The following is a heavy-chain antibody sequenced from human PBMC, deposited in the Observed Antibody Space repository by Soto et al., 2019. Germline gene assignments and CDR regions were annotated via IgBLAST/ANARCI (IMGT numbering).Heavy chain of an antibody. V-gene: IGHV1-8*01. Sequence: ASVKVSCKASGYTFTSYDINWVRQATGQGLEWMGWMNPNSGNTGYAQKFQGRVTMTRNSTISTAYMELSSMRSEDTAVYYCARPAAHLLGYYVFWSGYYRGFYYYMDVWGKGTTVTVSS. J-gene: IGHJ6*03. CDR3: ARPAAHLLGYYVFWSGYYRGFYYYMDV. CDR1: GYTFTSYD. CDR2: MNPNSGNT. D-gene: IGHD3-3*01.